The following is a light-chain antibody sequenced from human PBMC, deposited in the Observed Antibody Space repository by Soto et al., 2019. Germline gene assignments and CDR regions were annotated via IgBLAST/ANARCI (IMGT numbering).Light chain of an antibody. J-gene: IGKJ1*01. CDR3: QHCDSYWT. CDR1: QSISNS. CDR2: KAS. V-gene: IGKV1-5*03. Sequence: DIQMTQSPSTLSASVGDRVTITCRASQSISNSLAWYQQKPGKAHKVLIYKASSLESGVPSRFSGSGSGTDFTLTISSLQPDEFATYYCQHCDSYWTFGQGTKVEIK.